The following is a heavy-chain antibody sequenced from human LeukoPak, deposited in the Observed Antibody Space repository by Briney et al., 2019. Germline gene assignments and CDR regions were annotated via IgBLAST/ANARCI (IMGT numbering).Heavy chain of an antibody. D-gene: IGHD2-21*02. V-gene: IGHV1-69*05. J-gene: IGHJ5*02. CDR1: GGTFSNFP. CDR2: IIPIFGAA. CDR3: ARVVVTTIARYNWFDP. Sequence: SVKVSCKASGGTFSNFPISWVRQAPGQGLEWMGGIIPIFGAANYAQKFQGRVTITTDESTRTAYMELSSLRSDDTAVYYCARVVVTTIARYNWFDPWGQGTLVTVSS.